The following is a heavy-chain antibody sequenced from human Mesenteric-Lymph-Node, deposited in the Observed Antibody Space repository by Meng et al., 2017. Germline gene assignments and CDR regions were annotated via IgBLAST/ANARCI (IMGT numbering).Heavy chain of an antibody. CDR1: GFTFSNAW. CDR2: IKSKTDGGTT. J-gene: IGHJ3*02. CDR3: ARNPNGRYDALDI. Sequence: GESLKISCAASGFTFSNAWMSWVRQAPGKGLEWVGRIKSKTDGGTTDYAAPVKGRFTISRDDSKNTLYVQMNSLRTEDTAVSYCARNPNGRYDALDIWGQGTMVTVSS. D-gene: IGHD1-14*01. V-gene: IGHV3-15*01.